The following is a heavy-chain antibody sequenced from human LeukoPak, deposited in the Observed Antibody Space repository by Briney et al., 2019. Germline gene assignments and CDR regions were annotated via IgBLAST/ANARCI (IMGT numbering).Heavy chain of an antibody. D-gene: IGHD6-13*01. Sequence: GGSLRLSCAASGFTFSSYAMSWVRQAPGKGLAWVSGISKSGDSTDYADSVKGRFTISRDNSKNTLSLQMNSLRAGDTAVYYCAREGLGAAAATFDYWGQGTLVTVSS. CDR1: GFTFSSYA. V-gene: IGHV3-23*01. J-gene: IGHJ4*02. CDR2: ISKSGDST. CDR3: AREGLGAAAATFDY.